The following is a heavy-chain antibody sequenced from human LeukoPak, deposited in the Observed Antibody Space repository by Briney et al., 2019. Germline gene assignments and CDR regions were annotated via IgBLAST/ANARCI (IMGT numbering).Heavy chain of an antibody. D-gene: IGHD5/OR15-5a*01. CDR1: GDSVSRDSIA. CDR3: ARGTVWPHFDY. J-gene: IGHJ4*02. CDR2: TYYKSAWYN. V-gene: IGHV6-1*01. Sequence: SQTLSLTCAISGDSVSRDSIAWNWIRQSPSRGLEWLGRTYYKSAWYNDYAVHMKSRITISPDTSKNQFSLQLNSVTPDDTAVYYCARGTVWPHFDYWGQGILVTVSS.